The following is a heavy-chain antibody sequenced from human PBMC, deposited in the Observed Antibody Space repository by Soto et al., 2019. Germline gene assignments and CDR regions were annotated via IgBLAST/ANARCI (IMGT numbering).Heavy chain of an antibody. CDR1: GYTFTYYG. J-gene: IGHJ4*02. CDR3: AKHYGDYVGEPDY. V-gene: IGHV1-18*01. D-gene: IGHD4-17*01. Sequence: ASVKVSCKTSGYTFTYYGITWVRQAPGQGLEWMGSINTYSGNANFVQKFRDRVTMTPDTSTRTGYLELRSLTSDDTAVYYCAKHYGDYVGEPDYWGQGALVTVSS. CDR2: INTYSGNA.